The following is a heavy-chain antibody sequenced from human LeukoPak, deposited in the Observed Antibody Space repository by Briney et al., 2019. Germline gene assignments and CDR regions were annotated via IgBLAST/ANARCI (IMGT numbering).Heavy chain of an antibody. V-gene: IGHV3-30*02. J-gene: IGHJ4*02. CDR1: GFTFSNYG. D-gene: IGHD1-14*01. Sequence: GGSLRLSCGASGFTFSNYGMLWVRQAPGKGLEWVAFIRYDGSNKLYADSVKGRFTISRDNSKNTLYLHINSLRAEDTAVYYCVKDNPLDYWGQGTLVIVSS. CDR2: IRYDGSNK. CDR3: VKDNPLDY.